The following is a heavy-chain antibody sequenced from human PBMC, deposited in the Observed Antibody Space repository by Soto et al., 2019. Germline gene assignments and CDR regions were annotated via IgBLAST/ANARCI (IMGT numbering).Heavy chain of an antibody. CDR2: IYPGDSDT. J-gene: IGHJ4*02. CDR3: ARRRFPDIVVVVAATEYYFDY. D-gene: IGHD2-15*01. V-gene: IGHV5-51*01. Sequence: PGGSLKISCKGSGYSFTSYWIGWGRQRPGKGLEWRGIIYPGDSDTRYSPSFQGQVTISADKSISTAYLQWSSLKASDTAMYYCARRRFPDIVVVVAATEYYFDYWGQGTLVTVSS. CDR1: GYSFTSYW.